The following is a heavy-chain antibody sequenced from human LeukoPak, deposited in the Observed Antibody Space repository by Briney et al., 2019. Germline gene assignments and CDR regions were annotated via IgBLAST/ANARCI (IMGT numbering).Heavy chain of an antibody. CDR1: GFTFTDFY. CDR3: ARYVGADF. V-gene: IGHV3-11*04. Sequence: GGSLRLSCAASGFTFTDFYMTWIRQAPGKGLQWVAYISDSGTTVDYADSVKGRFSISRDNTENSLYLQMNSLRVEDTGFYYCARYVGADFWGQGTLVTVSS. D-gene: IGHD1-26*01. CDR2: ISDSGTTV. J-gene: IGHJ4*02.